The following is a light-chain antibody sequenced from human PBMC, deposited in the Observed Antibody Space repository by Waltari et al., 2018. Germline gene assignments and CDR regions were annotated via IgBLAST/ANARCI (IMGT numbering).Light chain of an antibody. CDR2: KAS. CDR3: QLYGTSPSWT. V-gene: IGKV3-20*01. CDR1: QYVSGNY. J-gene: IGKJ1*01. Sequence: EIVLTQSPATLSLSPGERATLSCRASQYVSGNYIGLYQQKPGQAPRLLIYKASSRATGIPDRFGGSGSGTDFTFTINRLEPEDFAVDSCQLYGTSPSWTFGQGTKVEMK.